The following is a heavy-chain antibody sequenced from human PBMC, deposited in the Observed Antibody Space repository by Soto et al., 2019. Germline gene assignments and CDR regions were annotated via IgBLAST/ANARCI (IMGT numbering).Heavy chain of an antibody. Sequence: QVQLQQWGAGLLKPSETLSLTCAVYGGSFSGYYWSWIRQPPGKGLEWIGEINHSGSTNYNPSLKSRVPISVDTSKNQFSLKLSSVTAADTAVYYCAREGSSWFLQKNWFDPWGQGTLVTVSS. D-gene: IGHD6-13*01. CDR2: INHSGST. CDR1: GGSFSGYY. J-gene: IGHJ5*02. V-gene: IGHV4-34*01. CDR3: AREGSSWFLQKNWFDP.